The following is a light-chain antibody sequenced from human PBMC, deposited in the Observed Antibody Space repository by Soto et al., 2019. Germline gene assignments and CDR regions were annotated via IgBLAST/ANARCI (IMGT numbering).Light chain of an antibody. Sequence: DIQMTQSPSSLSASVGDRVTITCRASQTISSYLNWYQQKPGKATKLLIYAASSLQSGVPSRFSGSGSGTDFTLTISSLQPEDSATYYCQQSYSTPLTFGVGTKVEIK. J-gene: IGKJ4*01. V-gene: IGKV1-39*01. CDR1: QTISSY. CDR2: AAS. CDR3: QQSYSTPLT.